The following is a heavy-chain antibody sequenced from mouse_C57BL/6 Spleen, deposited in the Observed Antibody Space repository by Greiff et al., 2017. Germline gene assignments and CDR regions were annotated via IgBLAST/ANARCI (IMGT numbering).Heavy chain of an antibody. V-gene: IGHV1-85*01. CDR1: GYTFTSYD. D-gene: IGHD3-2*02. J-gene: IGHJ3*01. CDR3: ARRSSGTGFAY. CDR2: IYPRDGST. Sequence: VQLQQSGPELVKPGASVKLSCKASGYTFTSYDINWMKQRPGQGLEWIGWIYPRDGSTKYNEKFKGKATLTVDTSSSTAYMELHSLTSEDSAVYFCARRSSGTGFAYWGQGTLVTVSA.